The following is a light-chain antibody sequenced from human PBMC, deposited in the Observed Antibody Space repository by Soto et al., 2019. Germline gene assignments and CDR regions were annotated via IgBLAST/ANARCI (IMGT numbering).Light chain of an antibody. J-gene: IGLJ2*01. CDR1: RSNIGNNI. CDR3: SSYTSSSTVV. V-gene: IGLV1-44*01. Sequence: QSGLTQPPSASGTPGKLITFPCSGTRSNIGNNIVTWYQHLPGVAPKVVMYRTEQRPSGVPDRFSGSKSGTSASLAISGLQPEDEADYYCSSYTSSSTVVFGGGTKLTVL. CDR2: RTE.